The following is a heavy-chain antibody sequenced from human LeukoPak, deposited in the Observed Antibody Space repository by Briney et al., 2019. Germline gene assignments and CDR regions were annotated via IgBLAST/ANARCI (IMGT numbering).Heavy chain of an antibody. CDR3: AREQGSSSWSDYYYYYMDV. CDR1: GGSISSYY. V-gene: IGHV4-4*07. CDR2: IYTSGST. D-gene: IGHD6-13*01. J-gene: IGHJ6*03. Sequence: SETLSLTCTVSGGSISSYYWSWIRQPAGKGLEWIGRIYTSGSTNYNPSLKSRVTMSVDTSKNQFSLKLSSVTAADTAVYYCAREQGSSSWSDYYYYYMDVWGKGTTVTISS.